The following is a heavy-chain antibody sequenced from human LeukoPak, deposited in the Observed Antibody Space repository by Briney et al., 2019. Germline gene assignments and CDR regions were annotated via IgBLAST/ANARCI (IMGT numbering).Heavy chain of an antibody. CDR1: GYIFTNNW. Sequence: GESLEISCKGSGYIFTNNWIGWVRQMPGKGLEWMGIIYPGDSDTRYSPSFQGQVTISADKSISTAYLQWSSLKASDTAMYYCARHGMYYYGSGSYYRLWGQGTMVTVSS. D-gene: IGHD3-10*01. CDR2: IYPGDSDT. V-gene: IGHV5-51*01. CDR3: ARHGMYYYGSGSYYRL. J-gene: IGHJ3*01.